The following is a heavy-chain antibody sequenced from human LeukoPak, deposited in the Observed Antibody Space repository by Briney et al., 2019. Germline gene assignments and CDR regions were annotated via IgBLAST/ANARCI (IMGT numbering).Heavy chain of an antibody. CDR2: ISGSGGST. J-gene: IGHJ4*02. CDR1: GGSISSGGYY. Sequence: LSLTCTVSGGSISSGGYYWSWIRQPPGKGLEWVSAISGSGGSTYYADSVKGRFTISRDNSKNTLYLQMNSLRAEDTAVYYCASDFWSGYYAYWGQGTLVTVSS. CDR3: ASDFWSGYYAY. D-gene: IGHD3-3*01. V-gene: IGHV3-23*01.